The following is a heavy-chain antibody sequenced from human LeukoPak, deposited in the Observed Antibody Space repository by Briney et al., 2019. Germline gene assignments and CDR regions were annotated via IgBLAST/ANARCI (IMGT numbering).Heavy chain of an antibody. CDR1: GFTFSSYS. CDR3: ARKSLVVGTNAFDI. V-gene: IGHV3-21*01. Sequence: PGGSLRLSCAASGFTFSSYSINWVRQAPGKGLEWVSCVSSTSSFIYYADSLRGRFTISRDNAKNSLFLQMNSLRPEDTAVYYCARKSLVVGTNAFDIWGQGTMVTVSS. J-gene: IGHJ3*02. CDR2: VSSTSSFI. D-gene: IGHD2-15*01.